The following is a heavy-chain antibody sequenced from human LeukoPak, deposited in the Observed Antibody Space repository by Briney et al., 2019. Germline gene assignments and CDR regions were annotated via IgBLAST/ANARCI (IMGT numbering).Heavy chain of an antibody. CDR1: EFTFSDVW. CDR3: TRGTGYSSGSPHLFDY. J-gene: IGHJ4*02. D-gene: IGHD6-19*01. Sequence: GGSLRLSCAASEFTFSDVWMSWVRQAPGKGLEWVGRIKSKTDGGATDYAAPVKGRFTISRDDSKNTLYLQMNSLKTEDTAVYYCTRGTGYSSGSPHLFDYWGQGTLVTVSS. CDR2: IKSKTDGGAT. V-gene: IGHV3-15*01.